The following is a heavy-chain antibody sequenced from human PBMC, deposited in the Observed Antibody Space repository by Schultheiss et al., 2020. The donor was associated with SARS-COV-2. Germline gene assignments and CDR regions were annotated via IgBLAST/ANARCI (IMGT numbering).Heavy chain of an antibody. J-gene: IGHJ5*02. D-gene: IGHD3-22*01. CDR2: INHSGST. Sequence: SETLSLTCAVYGGSFSGYYWSWIRQPPGKGLEWIGEINHSGSTNYNPSLKSRVTISVDTSKNQFSLKLSSVTAADTAVYYCARQSYYYDSSGYPNWFDPWGQGTLVTVSS. V-gene: IGHV4-34*01. CDR1: GGSFSGYY. CDR3: ARQSYYYDSSGYPNWFDP.